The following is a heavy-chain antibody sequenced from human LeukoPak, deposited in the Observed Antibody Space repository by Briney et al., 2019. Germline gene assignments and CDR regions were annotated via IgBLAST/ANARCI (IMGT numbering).Heavy chain of an antibody. Sequence: SETLSLTCAVYGGSFSGYYWSWIRQPPGKGLEWIGEINHSGSTNYNPSLKSRVTISVDTSKNQFSLKLSSVTAADTAVYYCAREIRRVRLDVWGQGTTVTVSS. CDR1: GGSFSGYY. J-gene: IGHJ6*02. V-gene: IGHV4-34*01. D-gene: IGHD2-2*01. CDR3: AREIRRVRLDV. CDR2: INHSGST.